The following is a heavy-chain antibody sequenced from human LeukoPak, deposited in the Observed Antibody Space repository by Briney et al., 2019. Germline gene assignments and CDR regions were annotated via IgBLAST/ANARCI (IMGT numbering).Heavy chain of an antibody. Sequence: ASVKVSCKASGYTFNSYGISWGRQAPGQGLEWMGWINPNSGGTNYAQKFQGRVTMTRDTSISTAYMELSRLRSDDTAVYYCARGRRIAAAGTQYNWFDPWGQGTLVTVSS. J-gene: IGHJ5*02. D-gene: IGHD6-13*01. CDR3: ARGRRIAAAGTQYNWFDP. V-gene: IGHV1-2*02. CDR2: INPNSGGT. CDR1: GYTFNSYG.